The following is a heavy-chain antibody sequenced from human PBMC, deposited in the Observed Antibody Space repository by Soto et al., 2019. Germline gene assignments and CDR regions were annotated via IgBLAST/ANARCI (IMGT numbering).Heavy chain of an antibody. D-gene: IGHD2-2*01. J-gene: IGHJ6*03. CDR1: GFTFSSYG. CDR3: ARDKRSSTSLTYYYYYMDV. CDR2: IWYDGSNK. V-gene: IGHV3-33*01. Sequence: GGSLRLSCAASGFTFSSYGMHWVRQAPGKGLEWVAVIWYDGSNKYYADSVKGRFTISRDNSKSTLYLQMNSLRAEDTAVYYCARDKRSSTSLTYYYYYMDVWGKGTTVTVSS.